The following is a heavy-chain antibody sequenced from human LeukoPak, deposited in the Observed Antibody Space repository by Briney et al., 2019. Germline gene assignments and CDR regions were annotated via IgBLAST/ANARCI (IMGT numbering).Heavy chain of an antibody. V-gene: IGHV3-48*01. CDR1: GFTFSSYS. D-gene: IGHD3-3*01. CDR2: ISSSSSNI. CDR3: ARPPYDFHYYYYMDV. J-gene: IGHJ6*03. Sequence: GGSLRLSCAAFGFTFSSYSMNWVRQAPGKGLEWVSYISSSSSNIYYADPVKGRFTIYRDNAKNSLYLQMNSLRAEDTAVYSCARPPYDFHYYYYMDVWGKGTTVTVSS.